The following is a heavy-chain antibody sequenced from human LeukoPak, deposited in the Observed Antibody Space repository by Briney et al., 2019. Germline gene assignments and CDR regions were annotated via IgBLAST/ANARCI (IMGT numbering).Heavy chain of an antibody. CDR2: ISSSSSYT. CDR1: GFIFSDYS. D-gene: IGHD5-24*01. Sequence: GGSLRLSCAASGFIFSDYSMSWIRQAPGKGLEWVSFISSSSSYTNYADSVKGRFTISRDNAKNSLYLQMNSLRAEDTAVYYCARHLEEGWFDPWGQGTLVTVSS. J-gene: IGHJ5*02. V-gene: IGHV3-11*03. CDR3: ARHLEEGWFDP.